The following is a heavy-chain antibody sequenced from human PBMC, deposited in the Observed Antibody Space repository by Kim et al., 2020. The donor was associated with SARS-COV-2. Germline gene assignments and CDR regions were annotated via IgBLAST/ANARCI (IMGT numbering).Heavy chain of an antibody. CDR2: IYHRGST. V-gene: IGHV4-38-2*02. CDR1: GYSISSGYY. D-gene: IGHD6-13*01. J-gene: IGHJ4*02. Sequence: SETLSLTCTVSGYSISSGYYWGWIRQPPGKGLEWIGDIYHRGSTYYNPSLKSRVTLSVDTAKNQFSLKLSSVTAADTAVYYCARDQAYSSSVFDYSGQGT. CDR3: ARDQAYSSSVFDY.